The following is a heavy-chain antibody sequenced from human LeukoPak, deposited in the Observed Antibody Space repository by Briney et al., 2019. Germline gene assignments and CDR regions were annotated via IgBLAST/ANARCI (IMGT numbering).Heavy chain of an antibody. CDR2: ISSSSSYI. D-gene: IGHD6-6*01. V-gene: IGHV3-21*01. CDR1: GFTFSNHD. Sequence: GGTLRLSCAASGFTFSNHDMTWIRQAPGKGLEWVSSISSSSSYIYYADSVKGRFTISRDNAKNSLYLQMNSLRAEDTAVYYCARGIAARPHDYWGQGTLVTVSS. CDR3: ARGIAARPHDY. J-gene: IGHJ4*02.